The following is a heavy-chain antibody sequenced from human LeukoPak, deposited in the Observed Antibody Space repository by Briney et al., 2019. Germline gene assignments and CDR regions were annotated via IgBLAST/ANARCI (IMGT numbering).Heavy chain of an antibody. J-gene: IGHJ4*02. V-gene: IGHV6-1*01. D-gene: IGHD3-10*01. CDR2: TYYRSKWYN. Sequence: QTLSLTCAISGGSVSSNSAAWNWIRQSPSRGLEWLGRTYYRSKWYNDYAVSVKSRITINPDTSKNQFSLQLNSVTPEDTAVYYCARDLGHPEDYSGNYYPFFDYWGQGTLVTVSS. CDR1: GGSVSSNSAA. CDR3: ARDLGHPEDYSGNYYPFFDY.